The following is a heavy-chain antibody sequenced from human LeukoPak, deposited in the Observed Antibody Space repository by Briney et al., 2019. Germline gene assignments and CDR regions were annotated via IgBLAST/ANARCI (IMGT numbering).Heavy chain of an antibody. CDR1: GFTFSTYG. D-gene: IGHD3-10*01. J-gene: IGHJ4*02. CDR3: AKDLRERWFGESDY. Sequence: GGSLRLSCAASGFTFSTYGMSWVRQAPGKGLEWVSAISGSGASTYYEDSVKGRFTISRDNSKNTLYLQMNSLRAEDTAVYYCAKDLRERWFGESDYWGQGTLVTVSS. V-gene: IGHV3-23*01. CDR2: ISGSGAST.